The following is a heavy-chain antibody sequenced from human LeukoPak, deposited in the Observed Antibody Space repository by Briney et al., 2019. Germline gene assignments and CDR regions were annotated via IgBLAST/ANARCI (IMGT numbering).Heavy chain of an antibody. CDR2: IDQGGNER. V-gene: IGHV3-7*01. D-gene: IGHD3-16*02. Sequence: GGSLRLSRVASGFTFGSYWVTWVRQAPGKGLEWVANIDQGGNERSYLDSVKGRFTISRDNAKNSLYLQMNSLRAEDTAVYYCARDMHLSSIGNYYYMDVWGKGTTVTVSS. CDR3: ARDMHLSSIGNYYYMDV. CDR1: GFTFGSYW. J-gene: IGHJ6*03.